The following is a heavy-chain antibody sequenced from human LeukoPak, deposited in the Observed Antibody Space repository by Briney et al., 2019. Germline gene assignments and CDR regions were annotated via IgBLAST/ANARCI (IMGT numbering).Heavy chain of an antibody. V-gene: IGHV4-59*12. D-gene: IGHD7-27*01. CDR2: ISYSGST. Sequence: SETLSLTCTVSGGSISSYYWSWIWQPPGKGLEWIGYISYSGSTNYNPSLKSRVTISLDTSKNQFSLRLSSVTAADTAVYYCARTQHGEFDYWGQGILVTVSS. CDR1: GGSISSYY. J-gene: IGHJ4*02. CDR3: ARTQHGEFDY.